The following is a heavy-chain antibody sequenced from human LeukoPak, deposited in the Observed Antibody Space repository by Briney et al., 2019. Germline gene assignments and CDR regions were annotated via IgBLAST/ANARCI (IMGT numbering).Heavy chain of an antibody. Sequence: SQTLSLTCTVSGGSISSGGYYWSWIRQPPGKGLEWIGYIYYSGSTYYNPSLKSRVTISVDTSKNQFSLKLSSVTAADTAVYYCARVPYYDSSGYYVDYWGQGTLVTVSS. CDR1: GGSISSGGYY. D-gene: IGHD3-22*01. CDR2: IYYSGST. J-gene: IGHJ4*02. CDR3: ARVPYYDSSGYYVDY. V-gene: IGHV4-30-4*08.